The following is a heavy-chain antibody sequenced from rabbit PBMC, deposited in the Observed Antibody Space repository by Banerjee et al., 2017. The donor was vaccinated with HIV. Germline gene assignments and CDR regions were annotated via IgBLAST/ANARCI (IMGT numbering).Heavy chain of an antibody. CDR3: ARDLYVGSSHEYIL. V-gene: IGHV1S45*01. D-gene: IGHD8-1*01. Sequence: QEQLEESGGDLVKPGGSLTLTCTASGFSFSNKYVMCWVRQAPGKGLEWIACINTSSGNTVYATWAKGRFTISRTSSTTVALQMTSLTAADTATYFCARDLYVGSSHEYILWGPGTLVTVS. CDR1: GFSFSNKYV. CDR2: INTSSGNT. J-gene: IGHJ6*01.